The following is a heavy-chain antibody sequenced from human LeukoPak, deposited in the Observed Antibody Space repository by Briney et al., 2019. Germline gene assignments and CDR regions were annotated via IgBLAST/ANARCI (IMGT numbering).Heavy chain of an antibody. CDR3: ARQGYDILTGYCFDY. CDR1: GGSISTSNYY. Sequence: SETLSLTCTVSGGSISTSNYYWGWIRQPPGKGLEWIGNIFYSGSTYYSPSLRSRVTISLDTSRNQFSLKLSSVTAADTAVYYCARQGYDILTGYCFDYWGQGTLVTVSS. J-gene: IGHJ4*02. D-gene: IGHD3-9*01. V-gene: IGHV4-39*01. CDR2: IFYSGST.